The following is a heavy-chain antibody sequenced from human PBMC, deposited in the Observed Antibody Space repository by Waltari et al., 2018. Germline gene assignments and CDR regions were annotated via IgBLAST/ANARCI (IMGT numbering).Heavy chain of an antibody. Sequence: QVQRVQSGAEVKKPGASVKVSCRASGYTFTGYYMHWVRRAPGQGLEWMGWINPNSGGTNYAQKFQGRVTMTRDTSISTAYMELSRLRSDDTAVYYCARAIGYSYGQTLDYWGQGTLVTVSS. D-gene: IGHD5-18*01. CDR1: GYTFTGYY. V-gene: IGHV1-2*02. J-gene: IGHJ4*02. CDR2: INPNSGGT. CDR3: ARAIGYSYGQTLDY.